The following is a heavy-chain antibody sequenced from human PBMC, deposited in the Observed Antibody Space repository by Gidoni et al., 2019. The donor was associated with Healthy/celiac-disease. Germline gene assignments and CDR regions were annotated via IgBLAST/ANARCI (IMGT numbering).Heavy chain of an antibody. Sequence: EVQLLESGGGLVQPGGSLRLPCAASGCTFSSYAMSWVRQGPGKGLEWVSAISGSGGSTYYADSVKGRFTISRDNSKNTLYLQMNSLRAEDTAVYYCAKSSVLRFLEWGARGDYWGQGTLVTVSS. V-gene: IGHV3-23*01. CDR3: AKSSVLRFLEWGARGDY. D-gene: IGHD3-3*01. J-gene: IGHJ4*02. CDR2: ISGSGGST. CDR1: GCTFSSYA.